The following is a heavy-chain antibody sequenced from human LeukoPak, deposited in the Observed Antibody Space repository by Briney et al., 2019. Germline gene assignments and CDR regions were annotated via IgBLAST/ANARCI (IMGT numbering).Heavy chain of an antibody. CDR3: ARDAPTTVTTFYYYYYMDV. CDR2: ISSSGSTI. D-gene: IGHD4-17*01. V-gene: IGHV3-48*03. CDR1: GFTFSSYE. Sequence: GGSLRLSCAASGFTFSSYEMNWVRRAPGKGLEWVSYISSSGSTIYYADSVKGRFTISRDNAKNSLYLQMNSLRAEDTAVYYCARDAPTTVTTFYYYYYMDVWGKGTTVTVSS. J-gene: IGHJ6*03.